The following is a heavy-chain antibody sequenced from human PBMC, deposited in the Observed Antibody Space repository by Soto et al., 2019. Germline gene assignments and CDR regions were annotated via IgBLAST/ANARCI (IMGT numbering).Heavy chain of an antibody. CDR3: TRDRRDGYKRYFEF. CDR1: GGSFSGYY. J-gene: IGHJ4*02. Sequence: PSETLSLTCAVYGGSFSGYYWSWIRQPPGKGLGWIGEINHSGSTNYNPSLKSRVTISVDTSKNQFSLKLSSVTAADTAVYLCTRDRRDGYKRYFEFWGQGNQVTVSS. D-gene: IGHD5-12*01. V-gene: IGHV4-34*01. CDR2: INHSGST.